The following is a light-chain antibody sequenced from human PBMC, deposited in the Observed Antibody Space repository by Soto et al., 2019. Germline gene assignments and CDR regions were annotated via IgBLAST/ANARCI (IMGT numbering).Light chain of an antibody. Sequence: QSALTQPASVSGSPGQSITISCTGTSSDVGGYNFVSWYQQHPGKAPKLMIYDVSNRPSGVSNRFSGSKSGNTAFLTISGLQAEDEADYYCSSYRSSSTWVFGGGTKLTVL. CDR1: SSDVGGYNF. V-gene: IGLV2-14*01. CDR2: DVS. CDR3: SSYRSSSTWV. J-gene: IGLJ2*01.